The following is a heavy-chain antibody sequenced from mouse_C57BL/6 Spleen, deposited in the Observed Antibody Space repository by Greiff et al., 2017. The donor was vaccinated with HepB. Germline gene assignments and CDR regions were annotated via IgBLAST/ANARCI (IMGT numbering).Heavy chain of an antibody. V-gene: IGHV1-54*01. CDR2: INPGSGGT. J-gene: IGHJ4*01. D-gene: IGHD1-1*01. Sequence: QVQLQQSGAELVRPGTSVKVSCKASGYAFTNYLIEWVKQRPGQGLEWIGVINPGSGGTNYNEKFKGKATLTADKSSSTAYMQLSSLTSEDSAVYFCARHGSSLYYYAMDYWGQGTSVTVSS. CDR3: ARHGSSLYYYAMDY. CDR1: GYAFTNYL.